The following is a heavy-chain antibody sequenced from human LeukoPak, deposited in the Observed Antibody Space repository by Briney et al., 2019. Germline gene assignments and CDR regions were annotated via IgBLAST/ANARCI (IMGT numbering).Heavy chain of an antibody. CDR3: ARDLFPINWFES. CDR1: GGSLTKYY. J-gene: IGHJ5*01. CDR2: IFHTGIT. Sequence: SETLSLTCTVSGGSLTKYYWHWIRQAPGKGLEWIGFIFHTGITNYNPSLKSRVTISVDTSKNQFSLKLTSVTAADTAVYFCARDLFPINWFESWGQGTLVTVSS. D-gene: IGHD2-2*02. V-gene: IGHV4-59*01.